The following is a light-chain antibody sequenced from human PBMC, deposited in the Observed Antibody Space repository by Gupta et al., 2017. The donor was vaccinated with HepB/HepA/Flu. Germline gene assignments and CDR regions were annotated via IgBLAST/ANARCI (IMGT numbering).Light chain of an antibody. J-gene: IGKJ1*01. Sequence: QSPLSLPVTLGQPASISCRSSQSVVYTNGIAYLSWFLQRPGQSPRRLIYRVSNRDSGVPDRFSGSGSGTDFTLKISMVEAEDVGVYYCMQGTHWPVTFGQWIKVEI. V-gene: IGKV2-30*01. CDR1: QSVVYTNGIAY. CDR3: MQGTHWPVT. CDR2: RVS.